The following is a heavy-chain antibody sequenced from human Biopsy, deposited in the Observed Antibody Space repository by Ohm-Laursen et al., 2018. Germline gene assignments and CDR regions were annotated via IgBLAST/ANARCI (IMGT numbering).Heavy chain of an antibody. CDR1: GFTFNSYW. CDR3: TRAYRYGLDAFDV. D-gene: IGHD3-16*01. J-gene: IGHJ3*01. V-gene: IGHV3-74*03. Sequence: SLRLSCAASGFTFNSYWMHWVRQAPGKGLVWVSRINIDGSGTKYADSVKGRFTVSRDNAKNTLYLQMNSLTAEDTAIYYCTRAYRYGLDAFDVWGQGTMVTVSS. CDR2: INIDGSGT.